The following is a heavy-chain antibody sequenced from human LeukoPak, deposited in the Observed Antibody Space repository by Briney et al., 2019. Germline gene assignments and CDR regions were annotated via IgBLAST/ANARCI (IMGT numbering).Heavy chain of an antibody. V-gene: IGHV4-34*01. CDR3: ARQDGEAGYFDY. Sequence: SETLSLTCAVYGGSFSGYYWSWIRQPPGKGLEWIGSIYYSGSTYYNPSLKSRVTISVDTSKNQFSLKLSSVTAADTAVYYCARQDGEAGYFDYWGQGTLVTVSS. CDR2: IYYSGST. J-gene: IGHJ4*02. CDR1: GGSFSGYY. D-gene: IGHD4-17*01.